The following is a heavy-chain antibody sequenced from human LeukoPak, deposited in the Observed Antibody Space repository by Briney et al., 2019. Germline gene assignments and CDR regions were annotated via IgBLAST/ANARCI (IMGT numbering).Heavy chain of an antibody. Sequence: PGGSLRLSCAASGFTFSSYSMNWVRQAPGKGLEWVSYISSSSSPIYYADSVKDRFTISRDNAKSSLYLQMNSLRDEDTAVYYCARESNMVRGVIYDFDYWGQGTLVTVSS. V-gene: IGHV3-48*02. D-gene: IGHD3-10*01. J-gene: IGHJ4*02. CDR3: ARESNMVRGVIYDFDY. CDR1: GFTFSSYS. CDR2: ISSSSSPI.